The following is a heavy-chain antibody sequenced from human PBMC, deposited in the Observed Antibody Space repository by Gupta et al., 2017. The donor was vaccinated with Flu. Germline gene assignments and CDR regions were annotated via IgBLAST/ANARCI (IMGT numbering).Heavy chain of an antibody. J-gene: IGHJ6*02. V-gene: IGHV1-8*01. D-gene: IGHD4-17*01. Sequence: QVQVVQSGAEVKKPGASVKVSCKASGYTFTSYNINWVRQATGQGLEWMGWMNPHSDNSAAAQKFHGRITMTRDTSINTAYLELSNLRSDDTAVYYCARERDPDNGDHVVRGMDVWGQGTTVTVSS. CDR2: MNPHSDNS. CDR1: GYTFTSYN. CDR3: ARERDPDNGDHVVRGMDV.